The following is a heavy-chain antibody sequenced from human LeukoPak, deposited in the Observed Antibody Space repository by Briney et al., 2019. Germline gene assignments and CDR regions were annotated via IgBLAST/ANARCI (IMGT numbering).Heavy chain of an antibody. Sequence: GGSLRLSCAASGFSVGNYYMSWVRQAPGKGLEWVSIIYSSGSTYYPDSVKGRSTISRDNSKNTLYLQMTSLRHEDTAVYYCAKNYGDFWGQGTLVTVSS. CDR1: GFSVGNYY. CDR2: IYSSGST. J-gene: IGHJ4*02. CDR3: AKNYGDF. V-gene: IGHV3-53*01.